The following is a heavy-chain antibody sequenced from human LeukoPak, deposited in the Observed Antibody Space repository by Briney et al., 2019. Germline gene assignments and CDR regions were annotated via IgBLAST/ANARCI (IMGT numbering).Heavy chain of an antibody. J-gene: IGHJ6*02. CDR3: ARDLYSRGWYGRGMDV. D-gene: IGHD6-19*01. V-gene: IGHV3-74*01. CDR1: GFTFSSYW. CDR2: INSDGSST. Sequence: GGSLRLSCVASGFTFSSYWMHWVRQAPGKGLVWVSRINSDGSSTSYADSVKDRFTISRDNAKNTLYLQMNSLRAEDTAVYYCARDLYSRGWYGRGMDVWGQGTTVTVSS.